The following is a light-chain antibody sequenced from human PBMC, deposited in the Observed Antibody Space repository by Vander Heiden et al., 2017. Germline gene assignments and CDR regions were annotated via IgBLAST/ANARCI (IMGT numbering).Light chain of an antibody. V-gene: IGKV3-11*01. CDR2: DAS. Sequence: ETVLTQSPATLSLSPGERATLSCRASQTVRRYLAWYQQKPGQAPRLLIYDASNRATGLPARFSGSGSGTDFTLTISSLEPEDFAVYYCQQRSDWPVTFGQGTRLEIK. CDR1: QTVRRY. CDR3: QQRSDWPVT. J-gene: IGKJ5*01.